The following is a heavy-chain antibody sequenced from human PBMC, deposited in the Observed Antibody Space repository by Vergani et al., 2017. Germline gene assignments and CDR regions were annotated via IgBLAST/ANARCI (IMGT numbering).Heavy chain of an antibody. V-gene: IGHV4-59*10. Sequence: QVQLQQWGAGLLKPSETLSLTCAVYGGSFSGYYWSWIRQPPGKGLEWIGRIYTSGSTNYNPSLKSRVTMSVDTSKNQFSLKLSSVTAADTAVYYCARGGGVIVTSFDPWGQGTLVTVSS. CDR2: IYTSGST. J-gene: IGHJ5*02. CDR1: GGSFSGYY. CDR3: ARGGGVIVTSFDP. D-gene: IGHD3-22*01.